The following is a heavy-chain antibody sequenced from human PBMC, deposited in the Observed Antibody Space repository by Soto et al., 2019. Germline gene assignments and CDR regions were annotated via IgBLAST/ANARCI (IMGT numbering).Heavy chain of an antibody. V-gene: IGHV3-30-3*01. CDR1: GFTFSSYA. D-gene: IGHD3-10*01. J-gene: IGHJ4*02. CDR3: GRGSTVLLLWFGPFDY. CDR2: ILYDGSNK. Sequence: GGSPRLPCGAFGFTFSSYAIHWVRQAPGKGLEWVTVILYDGSNKYYADSVKGRFTISRDNSKNTLYLQMNSLRTEDTAVYYCGRGSTVLLLWFGPFDYWGQGTLVTVSS.